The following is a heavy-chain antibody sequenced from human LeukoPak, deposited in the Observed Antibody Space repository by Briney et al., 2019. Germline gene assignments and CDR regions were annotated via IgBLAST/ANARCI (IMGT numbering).Heavy chain of an antibody. CDR2: INHSGST. CDR1: GGSFSGYY. J-gene: IGHJ4*02. CDR3: ARGIVVVVAGTSPGFDY. Sequence: PSETLSLTCAVYGGSFSGYYWSWIRQPPGRGLEWIGEINHSGSTNYNPSLKSRVTISVDTSKNQFSLKLSSVTAADTAVYYCARGIVVVVAGTSPGFDYLGQGTLVTVSS. V-gene: IGHV4-34*01. D-gene: IGHD2-15*01.